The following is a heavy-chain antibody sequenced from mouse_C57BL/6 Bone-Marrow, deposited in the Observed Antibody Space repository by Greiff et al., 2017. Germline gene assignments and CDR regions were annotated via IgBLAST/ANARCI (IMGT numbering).Heavy chain of an antibody. D-gene: IGHD1-1*01. CDR3: AIRRITTLGYFDY. V-gene: IGHV1-72*01. Sequence: VQLQQPGAELVKPGASVKLSCKASGYTFTSYWMHWVKQRPGRGLEWIGRIDPTSGGTQYNEKFKSKANLTVDKPSSTAYMQRSSLTSVDSAVYYCAIRRITTLGYFDYGCQGTTLTVSS. J-gene: IGHJ2*01. CDR1: GYTFTSYW. CDR2: IDPTSGGT.